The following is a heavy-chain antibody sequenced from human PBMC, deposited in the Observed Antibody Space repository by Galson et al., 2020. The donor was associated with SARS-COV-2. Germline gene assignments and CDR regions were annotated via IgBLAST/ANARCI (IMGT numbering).Heavy chain of an antibody. CDR3: ARDRFYYGMDI. J-gene: IGHJ6*02. Sequence: PSETLSLTCAVSGGSITGGGYHWSWIRQPPGKGLEWIGYIHQSGSTHYNPSLQSRVTMSVDTSKNQLSLKLTSVTVADTAVYYCARDRFYYGMDIWCQGTAVTVS. V-gene: IGHV4-31*11. CDR2: IHQSGST. CDR1: GGSITGGGYH.